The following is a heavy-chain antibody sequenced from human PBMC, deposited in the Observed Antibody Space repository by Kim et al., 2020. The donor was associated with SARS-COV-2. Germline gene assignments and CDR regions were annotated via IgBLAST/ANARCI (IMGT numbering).Heavy chain of an antibody. V-gene: IGHV4-39*01. CDR1: GGSISSSSYY. J-gene: IGHJ4*02. CDR2: IYYSGST. CDR3: ARHAHIAAAGAIDY. D-gene: IGHD6-13*01. Sequence: SETLSLTCTVSGGSISSSSYYWGWIRQPPGKGLEWIGSIYYSGSTYYNPSLKSRVTISVDTSKNQFSLKLSSVTAADTAVYYCARHAHIAAAGAIDYWGQGTLVTVSS.